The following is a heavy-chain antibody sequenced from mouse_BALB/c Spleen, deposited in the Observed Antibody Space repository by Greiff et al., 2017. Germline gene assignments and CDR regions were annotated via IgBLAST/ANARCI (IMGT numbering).Heavy chain of an antibody. CDR2: INPYNDGT. CDR3: ARADYDYYAMDY. D-gene: IGHD2-4*01. Sequence: EVQGVESGPELVKPGASVKMSCKASGYTFTSYVMHWVKQKPGQGLEWIGYINPYNDGTKYNEKFKGKATLTSDKSSSTAYMELSSLTSEDSAVYYCARADYDYYAMDYWGQGTSVTVSS. V-gene: IGHV1-14*01. J-gene: IGHJ4*01. CDR1: GYTFTSYV.